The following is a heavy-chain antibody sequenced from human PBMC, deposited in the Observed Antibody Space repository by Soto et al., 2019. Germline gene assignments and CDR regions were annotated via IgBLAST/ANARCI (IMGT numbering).Heavy chain of an antibody. J-gene: IGHJ4*02. V-gene: IGHV3-23*01. D-gene: IGHD3-16*02. CDR3: AKDVYVWGSYRSYFDY. Sequence: GGSLRLSCAASGFTFSSYAMSWVRQAPGKGLEWVSAISGSGGSTYYADSVKGRFTISRDNSKNTLYLQMNSLRAEDTAVYYCAKDVYVWGSYRSYFDYWGQGTLVTVSS. CDR2: ISGSGGST. CDR1: GFTFSSYA.